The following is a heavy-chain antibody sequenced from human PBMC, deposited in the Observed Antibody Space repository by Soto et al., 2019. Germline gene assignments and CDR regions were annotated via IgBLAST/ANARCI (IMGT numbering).Heavy chain of an antibody. V-gene: IGHV4-61*08. D-gene: IGHD6-13*01. CDR1: GGSISSGGYY. CDR3: ARIPIAAAGHYYYYYGMDV. J-gene: IGHJ6*02. Sequence: SETLSLTCTVSGGSISSGGYYWSWIRQHPGKGLEWIGYIYYSGSTNYNPSLKSRVTISVDTSKNQFSLKLSSVTAADTAVYYCARIPIAAAGHYYYYYGMDVWGQGTTVTVSS. CDR2: IYYSGST.